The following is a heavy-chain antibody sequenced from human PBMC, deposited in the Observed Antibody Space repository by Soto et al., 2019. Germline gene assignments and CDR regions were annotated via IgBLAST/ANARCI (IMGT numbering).Heavy chain of an antibody. D-gene: IGHD2-21*01. CDR2: TYYRSKWYN. CDR1: GDSVSSNNIA. CDR3: ARGLWSTFDY. V-gene: IGHV6-1*01. J-gene: IGHJ4*02. Sequence: SPTLSLPCAVSGDSVSSNNIAWNWLRQSPWRGIEWLGRTYYRSKWYNEYAVSVRSRITINLDTSKNQFSLQLNSVTPEDTAVYYCARGLWSTFDYWGQGAQVAVSS.